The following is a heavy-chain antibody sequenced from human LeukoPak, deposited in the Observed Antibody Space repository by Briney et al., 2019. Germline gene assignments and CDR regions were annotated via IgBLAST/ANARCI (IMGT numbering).Heavy chain of an antibody. CDR3: ATSVSAATTGLVFDY. CDR1: GYSAISCW. J-gene: IGHJ4*02. D-gene: IGHD1-26*01. CDR2: TYTADSAP. Sequence: GGWLQICCKGSGYSAISCWICGGRLMPGKGRGWVGITYTADSAPNYSRSFQGPVTISADTSISTAYMQWSSLKASDTAMYYCATSVSAATTGLVFDYWGQGTLVTVSS. V-gene: IGHV5-51*01.